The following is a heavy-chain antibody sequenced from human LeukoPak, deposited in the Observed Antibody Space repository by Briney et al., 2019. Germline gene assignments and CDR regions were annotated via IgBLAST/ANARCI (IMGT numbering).Heavy chain of an antibody. V-gene: IGHV4-30-2*01. Sequence: SQTLSLTCAVSGGSISSGGYSWSWIRQPPGTGLEWIGYIYHSGSTYYNPSLKSRVTISVDRSKNQFSLKLSSVTAADTAVYYCARDRVAAAGLREGFDRWGQGILVTVSS. J-gene: IGHJ5*02. CDR3: ARDRVAAAGLREGFDR. D-gene: IGHD6-13*01. CDR1: GGSISSGGYS. CDR2: IYHSGST.